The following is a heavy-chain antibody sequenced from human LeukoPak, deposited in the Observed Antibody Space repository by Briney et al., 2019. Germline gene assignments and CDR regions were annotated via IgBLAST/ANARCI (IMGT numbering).Heavy chain of an antibody. Sequence: GGSLRLSCAASGFAFNIYWMTWVRRAPGKGLEWVANIKKDGSDKHYVDSVRGRFTVSRDNAKSSLYLQMNRLRADDTAVYYCVSHKVSTVRDSFDLWGRGTMVTVSS. J-gene: IGHJ3*01. CDR1: GFAFNIYW. CDR3: VSHKVSTVRDSFDL. V-gene: IGHV3-7*01. CDR2: IKKDGSDK. D-gene: IGHD5/OR15-5a*01.